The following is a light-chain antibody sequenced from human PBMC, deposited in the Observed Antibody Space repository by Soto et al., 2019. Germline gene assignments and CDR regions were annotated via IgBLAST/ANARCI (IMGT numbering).Light chain of an antibody. Sequence: DIQLTQSPSFLSASVGDRVTITCRASQGISSNLALFQQKPGKAPNLLIYAAFTLQSGVPSRFSGSGSGTEFTLTISSLQLEDFATYYCQQLSTDPLTFGGGTKLEIK. CDR3: QQLSTDPLT. CDR1: QGISSN. V-gene: IGKV1-9*01. CDR2: AAF. J-gene: IGKJ4*01.